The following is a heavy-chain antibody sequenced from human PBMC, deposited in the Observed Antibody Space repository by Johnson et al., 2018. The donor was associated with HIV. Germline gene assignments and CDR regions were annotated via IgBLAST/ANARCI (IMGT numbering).Heavy chain of an antibody. Sequence: VQLVESGGGVVQPGRSLRLSCAVSGFTFSSYAMHWVRQAPGKGLEWVSAISGSGGSTYYAASVKGRCTISRDNSKNTLYLQMNSLRAEDTAVYYCAKAMSPMVRGNIWGQGTMVTVSS. V-gene: IGHV3-23*04. CDR2: ISGSGGST. CDR3: AKAMSPMVRGNI. D-gene: IGHD3-10*01. CDR1: GFTFSSYA. J-gene: IGHJ3*02.